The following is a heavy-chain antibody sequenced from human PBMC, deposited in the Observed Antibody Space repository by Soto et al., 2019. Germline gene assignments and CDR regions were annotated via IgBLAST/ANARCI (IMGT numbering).Heavy chain of an antibody. J-gene: IGHJ5*02. D-gene: IGHD3-22*01. V-gene: IGHV4-34*01. CDR3: ARVVRRMRGYYYDSSGYDDKNWFDP. CDR1: GGSFSGYY. Sequence: SETLSLTCAVYGGSFSGYYWSWIRQPPGKGLEWIGEINHSGSTNYNPSLKSRVTISGDTSKNQFSLKLSSVTAADTAVYYCARVVRRMRGYYYDSSGYDDKNWFDPWGQGTLVTVSS. CDR2: INHSGST.